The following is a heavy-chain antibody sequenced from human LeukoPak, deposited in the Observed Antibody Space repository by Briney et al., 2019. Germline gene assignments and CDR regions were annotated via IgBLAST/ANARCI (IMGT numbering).Heavy chain of an antibody. Sequence: GGSLRLSCAASGFTFSSYGMHWVRQAPGKGLEWVAVIWYDGSNKYYADSVKGRFTISRDNSKNTLYLQMNSLRAEDTSVYYCARNYYYDSARLYYFDYWGQGTLVTVSS. CDR2: IWYDGSNK. D-gene: IGHD3-22*01. V-gene: IGHV3-33*01. CDR3: ARNYYYDSARLYYFDY. J-gene: IGHJ4*02. CDR1: GFTFSSYG.